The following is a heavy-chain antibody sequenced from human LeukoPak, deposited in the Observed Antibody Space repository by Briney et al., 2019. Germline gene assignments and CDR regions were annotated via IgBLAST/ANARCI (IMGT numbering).Heavy chain of an antibody. V-gene: IGHV3-74*01. D-gene: IGHD5-18*01. CDR3: ARDTALDVPAKVIRDY. CDR1: GFTFNSYY. CDR2: INTDGDNK. Sequence: GGSLRLSCAASGFTFNSYYMNWVRQAPGKGLVWVSRINTDGDNKRYADSVKGRFTISRDNAKSSLYLQMNSLRAEDTAVYYCARDTALDVPAKVIRDYWGQGTLVTVSS. J-gene: IGHJ4*02.